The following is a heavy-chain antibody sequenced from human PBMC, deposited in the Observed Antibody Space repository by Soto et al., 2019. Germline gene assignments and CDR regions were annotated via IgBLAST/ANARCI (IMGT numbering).Heavy chain of an antibody. D-gene: IGHD2-8*01. J-gene: IGHJ4*02. CDR2: IYYDGSNK. CDR1: GFTFSIYA. V-gene: IGHV3-33*01. Sequence: GGSLRLSCAASGFTFSIYAMHWVRQAPGKGLEWVAVIYYDGSNKYYADSVKGRFTISRDNSKNTLYLQMSSLRAEDTAVYYCARAYCSNGVCYYYFDHWGQGTLVTVSS. CDR3: ARAYCSNGVCYYYFDH.